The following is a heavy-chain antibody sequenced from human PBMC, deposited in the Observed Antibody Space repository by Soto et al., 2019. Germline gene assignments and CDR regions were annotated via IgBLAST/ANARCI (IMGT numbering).Heavy chain of an antibody. D-gene: IGHD6-13*01. V-gene: IGHV3-30*18. CDR1: GFTFRSYG. CDR2: ISYDGSNE. CDR3: AKDRASSWEGPS. J-gene: IGHJ4*02. Sequence: GGSLRLSCAASGFTFRSYGMHWVRQAPGKGLQWVAFISYDGSNEKYADSVKGRFTVSRDNSRNTLYLQMNSLRAEDTAVYYCAKDRASSWEGPSWGQGTLVTVSS.